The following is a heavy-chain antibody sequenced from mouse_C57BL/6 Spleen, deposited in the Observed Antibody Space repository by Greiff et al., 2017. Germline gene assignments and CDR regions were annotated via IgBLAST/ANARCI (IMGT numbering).Heavy chain of an antibody. V-gene: IGHV6-3*01. J-gene: IGHJ4*01. D-gene: IGHD1-1*01. CDR3: TGPLYYYGSSLMDY. CDR2: IRLKSDNYAT. Sequence: EVQLQESGGGLVQPGGSMKLSCVASGFTFSNYWMNWVRQSPEKGLEWVAQIRLKSDNYATHYAESVKGRFTISRDDSKSSVYLQMNNLRAEDTGIYYCTGPLYYYGSSLMDYWGQGTSVTVSS. CDR1: GFTFSNYW.